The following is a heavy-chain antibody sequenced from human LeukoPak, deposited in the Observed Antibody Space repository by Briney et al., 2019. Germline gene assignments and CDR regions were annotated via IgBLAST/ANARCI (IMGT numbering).Heavy chain of an antibody. V-gene: IGHV3-23*01. CDR1: GFTFSSYG. CDR3: AKVVSGYHFDY. J-gene: IGHJ4*02. Sequence: GGSLRLSCAASGFTFSSYGMSWVRRAPGKGPEWVSGISGSGGNTYYADSVKGRLTISRDNSQNTLYLQMNTLRAEDTAVYYCAKVVSGYHFDYWGQGTLVTVSS. CDR2: ISGSGGNT. D-gene: IGHD5-12*01.